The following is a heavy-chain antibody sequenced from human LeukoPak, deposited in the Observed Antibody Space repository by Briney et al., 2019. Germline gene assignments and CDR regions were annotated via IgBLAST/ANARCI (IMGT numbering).Heavy chain of an antibody. CDR1: GFTFSSNA. CDR3: AKDLATKYALDY. D-gene: IGHD2-8*01. V-gene: IGHV3-30*18. CDR2: ISYEGSTI. J-gene: IGHJ4*02. Sequence: GGSLRLSCAASGFTFSSNAMHWVRQAPGRGLEWVASISYEGSTIYYADSVKGRFTISRDNSKNTLSLQMHSLRAEDTAVYYCAKDLATKYALDYWGQGTLVTVSS.